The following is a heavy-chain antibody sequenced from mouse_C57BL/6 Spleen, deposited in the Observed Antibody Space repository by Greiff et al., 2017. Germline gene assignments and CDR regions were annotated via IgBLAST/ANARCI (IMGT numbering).Heavy chain of an antibody. CDR3: AMGYYSNYERYFDV. V-gene: IGHV1-22*01. D-gene: IGHD2-5*01. Sequence: VQLQQSGPELVKPGASVKMSCKASGYTFTDYNMHWVKQSHGKSLEWIGYINPNNGGTSYNQKFKGKATLTVNKSSSTAYMELRSLTSEDSAVYYCAMGYYSNYERYFDVWGTGTTVTVSS. CDR1: GYTFTDYN. CDR2: INPNNGGT. J-gene: IGHJ1*03.